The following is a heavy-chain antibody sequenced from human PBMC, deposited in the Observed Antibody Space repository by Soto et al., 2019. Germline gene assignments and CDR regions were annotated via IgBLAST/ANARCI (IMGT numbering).Heavy chain of an antibody. Sequence: PSETLSLTCAVYAGSFSGYYWSWIRQPPGKGLEWIGEINHSGSTNYNPSLKSRVTISVDTSKNQFSLKLSSVTAADTAVYYCARKSDYDFWSGYYGQNWFDAWGQGTLVTVSS. V-gene: IGHV4-34*01. J-gene: IGHJ5*02. CDR1: AGSFSGYY. CDR3: ARKSDYDFWSGYYGQNWFDA. D-gene: IGHD3-3*01. CDR2: INHSGST.